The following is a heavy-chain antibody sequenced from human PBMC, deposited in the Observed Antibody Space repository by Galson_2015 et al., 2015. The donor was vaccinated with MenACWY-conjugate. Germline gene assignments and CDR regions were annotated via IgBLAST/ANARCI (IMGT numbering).Heavy chain of an antibody. D-gene: IGHD6-6*01. Sequence: SLRLSCAASGFTFSTYGMHWVRQAPGEGLEWVAVTSYDGSTNYYADSVNGRFTISRDNSKDTLYLQMNGLRAEDTAVYYCMTQLGGSVADRVVWGQGTTVTVSS. CDR2: TSYDGSTN. CDR1: GFTFSTYG. J-gene: IGHJ6*02. CDR3: MTQLGGSVADRVV. V-gene: IGHV3-30*03.